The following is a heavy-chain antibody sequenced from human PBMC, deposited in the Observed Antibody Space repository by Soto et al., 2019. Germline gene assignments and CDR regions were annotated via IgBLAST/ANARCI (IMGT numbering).Heavy chain of an antibody. D-gene: IGHD2-15*01. CDR1: GGSIISGDYY. J-gene: IGHJ4*02. Sequence: SETLSLTCTVSGGSIISGDYYWSWIRQPPGKGLEWIGYIYYSGDTSYNPSLKSRVTISIDTSKNQFSLKLSSVTAADTAVYYCARWVEVSLDYFDSWGQGTPVTVSS. CDR3: ARWVEVSLDYFDS. CDR2: IYYSGDT. V-gene: IGHV4-30-4*08.